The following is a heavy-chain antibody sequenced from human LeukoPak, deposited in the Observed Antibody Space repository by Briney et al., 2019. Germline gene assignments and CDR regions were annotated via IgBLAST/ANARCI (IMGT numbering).Heavy chain of an antibody. CDR2: ISYDGKNE. Sequence: GRSLRLSCAASGFTFSNFGMHWVRQAPGKGLEWVAVISYDGKNEYYTDSVKGRFTISRDNAKNTLYLQMNSLRTDDTAVYYCAKDFRPYYFDYWGQGTLVAVSS. V-gene: IGHV3-30*18. CDR3: AKDFRPYYFDY. CDR1: GFTFSNFG. D-gene: IGHD3-16*01. J-gene: IGHJ4*02.